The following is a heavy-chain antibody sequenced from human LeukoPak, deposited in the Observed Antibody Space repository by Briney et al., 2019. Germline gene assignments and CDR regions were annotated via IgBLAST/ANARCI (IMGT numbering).Heavy chain of an antibody. Sequence: ASVKVSCKASGYIFNDYYMHWVRQAPGQGLEWMGWINPNSGFTDYAQKFQGRVSMTRDMSISTAYMELSSLRSDDTAVYYCARDKSTTVRFLQYYWGQGTLVTVSS. CDR3: ARDKSTTVRFLQYY. CDR1: GYIFNDYY. J-gene: IGHJ4*02. V-gene: IGHV1-2*02. CDR2: INPNSGFT. D-gene: IGHD3-3*01.